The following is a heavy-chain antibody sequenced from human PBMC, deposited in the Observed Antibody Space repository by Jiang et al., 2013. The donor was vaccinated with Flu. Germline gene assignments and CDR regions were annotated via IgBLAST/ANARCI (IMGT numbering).Heavy chain of an antibody. CDR1: GYTFTVNY. J-gene: IGHJ4*02. CDR3: ARDGYYESSGYYSNFDY. Sequence: PGASVKVSCKASGYTFTVNYIHWVRQAPGQGLEWMGWINPNSGGTKYAQKFQGRVTMTRDTSISTVYMELSMLRSDDTAVYYCARDGYYESSGYYSNFDYWGQGTLVTVSS. D-gene: IGHD3-22*01. V-gene: IGHV1-2*02. CDR2: INPNSGGT.